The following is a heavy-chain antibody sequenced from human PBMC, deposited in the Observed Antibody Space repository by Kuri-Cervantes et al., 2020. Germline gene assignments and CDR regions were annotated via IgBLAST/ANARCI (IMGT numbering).Heavy chain of an antibody. Sequence: ASVKVSCKASGYTFTGYYMHWVRQAPGQGLEWMGWISAYNGDTNYAQKLQGRVTMTTDESTNTAYMELSSLRSEDTAVYYCARGTRVPAAKYYYYYYYMDVWGKGTTVTVSS. CDR2: ISAYNGDT. D-gene: IGHD2-2*01. CDR3: ARGTRVPAAKYYYYYYYMDV. CDR1: GYTFTGYY. J-gene: IGHJ6*03. V-gene: IGHV1-18*04.